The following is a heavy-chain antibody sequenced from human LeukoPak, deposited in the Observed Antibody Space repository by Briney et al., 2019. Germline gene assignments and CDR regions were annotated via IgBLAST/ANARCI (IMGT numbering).Heavy chain of an antibody. Sequence: GGSLRLSCAASGFTFRSYGMHWVRQAPGKGLEWVAVISYDGSNKYYADSVKGRFTISRDNSKNTLYLQMNSLRAEDTAVYYCAKDLQGSTSWLLGMDVWGQGTTVTVSS. CDR2: ISYDGSNK. CDR1: GFTFRSYG. D-gene: IGHD2-2*01. CDR3: AKDLQGSTSWLLGMDV. J-gene: IGHJ6*02. V-gene: IGHV3-30*18.